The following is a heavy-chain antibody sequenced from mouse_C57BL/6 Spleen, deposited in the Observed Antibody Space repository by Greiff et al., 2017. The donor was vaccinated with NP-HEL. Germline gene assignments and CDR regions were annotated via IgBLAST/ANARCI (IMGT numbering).Heavy chain of an antibody. CDR2: IHPNSGST. CDR3: ARSDGINYAMDY. CDR1: GYTFTSYW. Sequence: QVQLQQPGAELVKPGASVKLSCKASGYTFTSYWMHWVKQRPGQGLEWIGMIHPNSGSTNYNKKFKSKATLTVDKSSSTADMQLSSLTSEDSAVYYCARSDGINYAMDYWGQGTSVTVSS. V-gene: IGHV1-64*01. J-gene: IGHJ4*01. D-gene: IGHD2-1*01.